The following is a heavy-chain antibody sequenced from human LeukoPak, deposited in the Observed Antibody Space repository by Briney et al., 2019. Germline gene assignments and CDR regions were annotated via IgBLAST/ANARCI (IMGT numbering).Heavy chain of an antibody. V-gene: IGHV1-2*02. CDR1: GYTFTGYY. D-gene: IGHD3-9*01. J-gene: IGHJ4*02. CDR2: INPNSGGT. Sequence: ASVKVSCKASGYTFTGYYMHWVRPAPGQGLEWMGWINPNSGGTNYAQKFQGRVTMTRDTSISTAYMELSRLRSDDTAVYYCARGGPYDILTGYYNVIDYWGQGTLVTVSS. CDR3: ARGGPYDILTGYYNVIDY.